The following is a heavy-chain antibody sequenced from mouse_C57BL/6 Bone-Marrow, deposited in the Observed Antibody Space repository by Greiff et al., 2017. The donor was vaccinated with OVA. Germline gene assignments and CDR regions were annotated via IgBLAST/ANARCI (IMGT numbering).Heavy chain of an antibody. CDR3: TGNYYGSYAMDY. CDR2: IDPENGDT. V-gene: IGHV14-4*01. J-gene: IGHJ4*01. CDR1: GFNIKDDY. Sequence: VKLLESGAELVRPGASVKLSCTASGFNIKDDYMPWVKQRPEQGLEWIGWIDPENGDTEYASKFQGKATITADTSSNTAYLQLSSLTSEDTAVYYCTGNYYGSYAMDYWGQGTSVTGSS. D-gene: IGHD1-1*01.